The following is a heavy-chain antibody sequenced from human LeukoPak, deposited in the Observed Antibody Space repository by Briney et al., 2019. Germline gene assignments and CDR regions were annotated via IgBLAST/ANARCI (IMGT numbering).Heavy chain of an antibody. Sequence: SVTVSCKASGGTFSSYAISWVRQPPGQGREWVGGIIPIFGTANYTQKFQGRLTMTEDTTTDTAYMELSSLRSEDTAVYYCTTRPIKGRYQLLYSYDFWSAFYPDYFDYWGQGTLVTVSS. D-gene: IGHD3-3*01. CDR1: GGTFSSYA. CDR3: TTRPIKGRYQLLYSYDFWSAFYPDYFDY. V-gene: IGHV1-69*06. CDR2: IIPIFGTA. J-gene: IGHJ4*02.